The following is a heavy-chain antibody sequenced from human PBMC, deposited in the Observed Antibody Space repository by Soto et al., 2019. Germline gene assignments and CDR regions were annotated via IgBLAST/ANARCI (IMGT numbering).Heavy chain of an antibody. D-gene: IGHD3-3*01. CDR3: ARDRAGTYYDFWSGSYPRYYGMDV. V-gene: IGHV1-18*01. Sequence: GASVKVSCKASGYTFTSYGISWVRQAPGQGLEWMGWISAYNGNTNYAQKLQGRVTMTTDTSTSTAYMELRSLRSDDTAVYYCARDRAGTYYDFWSGSYPRYYGMDVWGQGTTVTVSS. CDR1: GYTFTSYG. J-gene: IGHJ6*02. CDR2: ISAYNGNT.